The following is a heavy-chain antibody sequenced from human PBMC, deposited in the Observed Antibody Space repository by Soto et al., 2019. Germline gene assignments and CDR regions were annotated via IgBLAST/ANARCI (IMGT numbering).Heavy chain of an antibody. D-gene: IGHD1-26*01. V-gene: IGHV3-9*01. Sequence: EVQLVESGGGLVQPGRSLRLSCAASGFTFDDYAMHWVRQAPGKGLEWVSGISWNSGSIGYADSVKGRFTISRDNAKNSLYLQMNSLRAEDTALYYCAKDRRWGGSYSFDYWGQGTLVTVSS. CDR1: GFTFDDYA. CDR3: AKDRRWGGSYSFDY. J-gene: IGHJ4*02. CDR2: ISWNSGSI.